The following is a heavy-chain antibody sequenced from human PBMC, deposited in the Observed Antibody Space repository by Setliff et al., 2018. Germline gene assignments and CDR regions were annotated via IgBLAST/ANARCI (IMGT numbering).Heavy chain of an antibody. Sequence: GGSLRLSCATSGFSFSDHSMDWVRQAPGKGLEWVGRTRNKVSSDIYYADSVKGRFSISRDNAKSSLYLQMNSLSAEDTAVYYCATDSMVQGAPFYFDNWGQGTLVTVS. J-gene: IGHJ4*02. CDR1: GFSFSDHS. CDR2: TRNKVSSDI. V-gene: IGHV3-21*05. CDR3: ATDSMVQGAPFYFDN. D-gene: IGHD3-10*01.